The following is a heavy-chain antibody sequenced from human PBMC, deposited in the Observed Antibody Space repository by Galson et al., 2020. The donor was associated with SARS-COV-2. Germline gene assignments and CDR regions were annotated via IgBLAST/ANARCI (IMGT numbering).Heavy chain of an antibody. CDR3: AKSRGELLDY. J-gene: IGHJ4*02. CDR2: ISSSSSYI. CDR1: GFTFSNYA. D-gene: IGHD1-26*01. Sequence: NSGGSLRLSCAGYGFTFSNYAMSWVRQAPGKGLEWVSSISSSSSYIHYADSVKGRFTISRDNAKSSLFLQMNSLRADDTAVYYCAKSRGELLDYWGQGTLVTVSS. V-gene: IGHV3-21*01.